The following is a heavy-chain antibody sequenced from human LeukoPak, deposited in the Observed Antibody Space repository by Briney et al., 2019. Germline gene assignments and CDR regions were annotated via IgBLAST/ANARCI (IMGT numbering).Heavy chain of an antibody. D-gene: IGHD3-22*01. J-gene: IGHJ4*02. Sequence: SETLSLTCTVSGGSISSYYWSWIRQPAGKGLEWIGRIYTSGSTNYNPSLKSRVTISVDTSKNQFSLKLSSVTAADTAVYYCARGLRKIFYYDSSGPFDYWGQGALVTVSS. V-gene: IGHV4-4*07. CDR1: GGSISSYY. CDR2: IYTSGST. CDR3: ARGLRKIFYYDSSGPFDY.